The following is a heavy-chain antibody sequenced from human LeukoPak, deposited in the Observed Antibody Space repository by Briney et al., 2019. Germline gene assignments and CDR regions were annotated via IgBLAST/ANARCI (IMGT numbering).Heavy chain of an antibody. J-gene: IGHJ6*03. CDR3: ASRGNGAAGKNDYYYYYYMDV. CDR1: GGSISSGSYY. D-gene: IGHD6-13*01. V-gene: IGHV4-61*02. CDR2: IYTSGST. Sequence: SETLSLTCTVSGGSISSGSYYWSWIRQPAGKGLEWIGRIYTSGSTNYNPSLKSRVTISVDTSKNQFSLKLSSVTAADTAVYYCASRGNGAAGKNDYYYYYYMDVWDKGTTVTVSS.